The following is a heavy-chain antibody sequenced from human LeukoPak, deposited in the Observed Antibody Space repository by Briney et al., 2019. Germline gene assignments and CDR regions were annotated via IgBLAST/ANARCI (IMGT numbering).Heavy chain of an antibody. CDR1: GFTFSSYS. V-gene: IGHV3-21*04. Sequence: GGSLRLSCAASGFTFSSYSMNWVRQAPGKGLEWVSSISSSSSYIYYADSVKGRFTISRDNSKNTLYLQMNSLRAEDTAVYYCAKDLMGATLFFDYWGQGTLVTVSS. J-gene: IGHJ4*02. D-gene: IGHD1-26*01. CDR3: AKDLMGATLFFDY. CDR2: ISSSSSYI.